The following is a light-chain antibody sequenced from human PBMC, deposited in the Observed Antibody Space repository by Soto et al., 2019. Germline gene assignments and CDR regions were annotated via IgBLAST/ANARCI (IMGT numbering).Light chain of an antibody. Sequence: QSALTQPPSVSGSPGQSVTISCTGSTSDFATHNSVSWYQQAPGTAPKLINYEVNNRPPGVPDRFSESKSGNTASLTISGLQPEDEAAYYCSSYISSITSHVFGTGTKVTVL. V-gene: IGLV2-18*02. CDR2: EVN. CDR1: TSDFATHNS. J-gene: IGLJ1*01. CDR3: SSYISSITSHV.